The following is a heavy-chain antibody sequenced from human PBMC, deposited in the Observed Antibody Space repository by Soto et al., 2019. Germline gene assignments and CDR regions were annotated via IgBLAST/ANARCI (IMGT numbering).Heavy chain of an antibody. CDR3: ARHGFYGDYASNYFDP. CDR2: IYPGDSDS. Sequence: KISCEGFGYNFATYWIAWVRQMPGKGLEYMGIIYPGDSDSRYSPSFQGQVTFSADKSISTAYMQWSSLKASDTAMYYCARHGFYGDYASNYFDPWGQGTLVTVSS. CDR1: GYNFATYW. V-gene: IGHV5-51*01. J-gene: IGHJ5*02. D-gene: IGHD4-17*01.